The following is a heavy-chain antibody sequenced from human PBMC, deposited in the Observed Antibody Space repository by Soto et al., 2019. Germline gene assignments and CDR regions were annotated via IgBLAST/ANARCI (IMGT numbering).Heavy chain of an antibody. CDR1: GFTFSSYG. J-gene: IGHJ6*02. Sequence: PGGSLRLSCAASGFTFSSYGMHWVRQAPGKGLGWVAVISYDGSNKYYADSVKGRFTISRDNSKNTLYLQMNSLRAEDTAVYYCAKIRLSSGWTDYYYYGMDVWGQGTTVTVSS. D-gene: IGHD6-19*01. CDR3: AKIRLSSGWTDYYYYGMDV. V-gene: IGHV3-30*18. CDR2: ISYDGSNK.